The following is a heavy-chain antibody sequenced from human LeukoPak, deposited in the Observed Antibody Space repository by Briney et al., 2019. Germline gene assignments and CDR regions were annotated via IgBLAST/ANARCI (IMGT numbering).Heavy chain of an antibody. CDR1: GFTFSGFW. V-gene: IGHV3-74*01. CDR3: VRDGPSMGIDY. Sequence: GGSLRLSCAASGFTFSGFWMHWVRQAPGKGLVWVSCISFDGSDATYADSVKGRFTISRDNAKNTLHLQMDSLTVEDTAVYYCVRDGPSMGIDYWGQGTLVTVSS. J-gene: IGHJ4*02. CDR2: ISFDGSDA. D-gene: IGHD7-27*01.